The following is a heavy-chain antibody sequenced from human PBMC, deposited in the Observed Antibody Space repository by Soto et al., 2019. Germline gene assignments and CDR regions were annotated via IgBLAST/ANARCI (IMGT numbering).Heavy chain of an antibody. CDR1: GFTFSDYY. CDR2: ISSSSSYT. D-gene: IGHD7-27*01. CDR3: ARANSARNYYYCMDV. Sequence: GGSLRLSCAASGFTFSDYYMSWIRQAPGRGREWVSYISSSSSYTNYADSVKGRFTISRDNAKNSLYLQMNSLRAEDTAVYYCARANSARNYYYCMDVWRQGPKVTVSS. J-gene: IGHJ6*02. V-gene: IGHV3-11*06.